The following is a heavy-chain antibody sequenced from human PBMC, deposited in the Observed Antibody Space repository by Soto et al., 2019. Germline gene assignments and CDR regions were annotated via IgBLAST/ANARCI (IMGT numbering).Heavy chain of an antibody. Sequence: EVQLVESGGGLVQPGGSLRLSCADSGFTFSSYWMSWVRQAPVKGLEWVGNIKQDGSEKNYVDSVKGRFTISRDNAKNSLYLQMNILRAEDTAVYYCARIASTGRGWDVWGQGTTVVVSS. V-gene: IGHV3-7*01. D-gene: IGHD6-13*01. J-gene: IGHJ6*02. CDR1: GFTFSSYW. CDR3: ARIASTGRGWDV. CDR2: IKQDGSEK.